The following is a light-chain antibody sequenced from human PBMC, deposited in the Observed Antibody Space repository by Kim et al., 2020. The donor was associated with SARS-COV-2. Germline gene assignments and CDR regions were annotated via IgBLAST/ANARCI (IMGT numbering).Light chain of an antibody. V-gene: IGLV3-1*01. CDR3: HAWNSGPAT. CDR1: YLTYQY. J-gene: IGLJ2*01. CDR2: LDT. Sequence: SLRPRRKPNMTCSGEYLTYQYISWLHQKRVQSPVLFIYLDTMRPSGFPHRFSGSNSWNTAPLPITETQAIDEADYYCHAWNSGPATFGGGTQLTFL.